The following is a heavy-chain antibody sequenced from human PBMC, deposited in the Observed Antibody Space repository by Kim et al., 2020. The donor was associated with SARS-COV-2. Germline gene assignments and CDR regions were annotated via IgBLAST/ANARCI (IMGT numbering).Heavy chain of an antibody. D-gene: IGHD3-22*01. V-gene: IGHV4-39*01. CDR3: ARHVHEYYYDSSGYFLDY. Sequence: RRVLISVDTSKNQFSLKLSSVTAADTAVYYCARHVHEYYYDSSGYFLDYWGQGTLVTVSS. J-gene: IGHJ4*02.